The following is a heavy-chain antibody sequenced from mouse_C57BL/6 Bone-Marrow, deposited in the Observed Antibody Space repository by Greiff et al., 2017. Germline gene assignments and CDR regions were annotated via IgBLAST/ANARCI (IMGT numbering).Heavy chain of an antibody. CDR2: INPGSGGT. Sequence: QVQLQQSGAELVRPGTSVKVSCKASGYAFTNYLIEWVKQRPGQGLEWIGVINPGSGGTNYNETFKGKATLTADKSSSTAYMQLSSLTSEDSAVYFCARGDSGFFAYWGQGTLVTVSA. D-gene: IGHD2-13*01. V-gene: IGHV1-54*01. J-gene: IGHJ3*01. CDR1: GYAFTNYL. CDR3: ARGDSGFFAY.